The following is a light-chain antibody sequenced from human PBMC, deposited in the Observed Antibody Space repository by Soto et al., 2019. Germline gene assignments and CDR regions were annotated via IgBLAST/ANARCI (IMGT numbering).Light chain of an antibody. Sequence: DIQMAQSPSSLSASVGDTVTITCRASQSILNYLKWYQQKPGQAPKVLIYIASSLPTGVPSRFSGGGSGTDFTLTISSLQPEDFATYYCQQTYSFPRAFGQGTRVEIK. J-gene: IGKJ1*01. CDR3: QQTYSFPRA. CDR1: QSILNY. V-gene: IGKV1-39*01. CDR2: IAS.